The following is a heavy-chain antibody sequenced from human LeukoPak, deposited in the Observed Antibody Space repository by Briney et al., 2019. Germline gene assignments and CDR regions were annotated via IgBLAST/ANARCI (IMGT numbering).Heavy chain of an antibody. Sequence: SETLSLTCTVSGGSISSYYWSWIRQPPGKRLEWIGCIYSSGSTNYDPSLKSRVTISVATSKNQFSLKLTSVTAADTAVYYCAREGPGRFGAPGPNVYSIDYWGQGTLVTVSS. CDR3: AREGPGRFGAPGPNVYSIDY. CDR2: IYSSGST. J-gene: IGHJ4*02. V-gene: IGHV4-59*01. CDR1: GGSISSYY. D-gene: IGHD3-10*01.